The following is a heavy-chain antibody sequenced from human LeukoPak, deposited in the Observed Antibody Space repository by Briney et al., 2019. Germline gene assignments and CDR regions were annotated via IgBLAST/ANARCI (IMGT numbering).Heavy chain of an antibody. CDR2: ISGDGGST. V-gene: IGHV3-43*02. CDR3: ATRGYSYALDY. CDR1: GFTFSSYA. J-gene: IGHJ4*02. Sequence: GGSLRLSCAASGFTFSSYAMSWVRQAPGKGLEWVSLISGDGGSTYYADSVKGRFTISRDNSKNSLYLQMNSLRTEDTALYYCATRGYSYALDYWGQGTLVTVSS. D-gene: IGHD5-18*01.